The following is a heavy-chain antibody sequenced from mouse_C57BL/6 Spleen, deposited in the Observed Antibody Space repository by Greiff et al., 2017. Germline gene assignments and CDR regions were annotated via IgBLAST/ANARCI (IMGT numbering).Heavy chain of an antibody. CDR1: GFTFSSYA. CDR3: ARGELRAMVY. CDR2: ISDGASYT. D-gene: IGHD1-1*01. Sequence: DVQLVESGGGLVKPGGSLKLSCAASGFTFSSYAMSWVRQTPETRLEWVGTISDGASYTSYPDNVTGRFTFSRDNAKINLYLQMSHLKSGDTAMYYCARGELRAMVYWGRGTAVTVSS. J-gene: IGHJ4*01. V-gene: IGHV5-4*01.